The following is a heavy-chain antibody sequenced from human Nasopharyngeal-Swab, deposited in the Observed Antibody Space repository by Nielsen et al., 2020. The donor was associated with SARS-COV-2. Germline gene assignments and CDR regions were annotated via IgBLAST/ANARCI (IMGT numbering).Heavy chain of an antibody. CDR2: IYPGDSDT. CDR3: ARRGSGSHGYYYGMDV. V-gene: IGHV5-51*01. D-gene: IGHD1-26*01. J-gene: IGHJ6*02. Sequence: KVSCKGSGYSFTSYWIGWVRQMPGKGLEWMGIIYPGDSDTRYSPSFQGQVTISADKSISTAYLQWSSLKASDTAMYYCARRGSGSHGYYYGMDVWGQGTTVTVPS. CDR1: GYSFTSYW.